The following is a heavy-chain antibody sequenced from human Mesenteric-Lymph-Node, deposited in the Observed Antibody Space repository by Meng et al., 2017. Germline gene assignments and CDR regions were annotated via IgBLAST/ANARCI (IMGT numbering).Heavy chain of an antibody. V-gene: IGHV3-21*01. Sequence: EVQLVESGGGLVKPGRSLSLSCAASGFTFSSYSMNWVRQAPGKGLEWVSSISSSSSYIYYADSVKGRFTISRDNAKNSLYLQMNSLRAEDTAVYYCARNVRLRDGYNSDYWGQGTLVTVSS. D-gene: IGHD5-24*01. CDR3: ARNVRLRDGYNSDY. CDR2: ISSSSSYI. J-gene: IGHJ4*02. CDR1: GFTFSSYS.